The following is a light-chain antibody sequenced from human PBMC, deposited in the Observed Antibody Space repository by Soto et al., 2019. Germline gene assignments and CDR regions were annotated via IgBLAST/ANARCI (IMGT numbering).Light chain of an antibody. CDR2: AAS. CDR3: QQTYSGRT. J-gene: IGKJ1*01. Sequence: DIQMTQSPSSLTASVGDTVTITCRTRQNIVNCVNWYQQRPGKAPDLLISAASTLHSGDPSRFSGSGSGTVFTLTISSLQPEDFATYYCQQTYSGRTFGQGTKV. V-gene: IGKV1-39*01. CDR1: QNIVNC.